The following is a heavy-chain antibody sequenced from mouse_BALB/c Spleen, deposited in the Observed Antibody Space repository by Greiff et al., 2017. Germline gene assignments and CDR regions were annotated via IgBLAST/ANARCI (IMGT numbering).Heavy chain of an antibody. V-gene: IGHV5-17*02. CDR1: GFTFSSFG. J-gene: IGHJ4*01. CDR3: ARNRYYGSSYYAMDY. D-gene: IGHD1-1*01. CDR2: ISSGSSTI. Sequence: EVMLVESGGGLVQPGGSRKLSCAASGFTFSSFGMHWVRPAPEKGLEWVAYISSGSSTIYYADTVKGRFTISRDNPKNTLFLQMTSLRSEDTAMYYCARNRYYGSSYYAMDYWGQGTSVTVSS.